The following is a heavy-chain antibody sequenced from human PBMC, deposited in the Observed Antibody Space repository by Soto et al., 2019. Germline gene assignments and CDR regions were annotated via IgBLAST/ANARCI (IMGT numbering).Heavy chain of an antibody. J-gene: IGHJ4*02. CDR2: ISYDGNSK. CDR1: GFTFSTYW. V-gene: IGHV3-30*03. Sequence: PXXSLRLSFAASGFTFSTYWMHWVPQIPGKGLQWLAVISYDGNSKYYADSVEGRFTISRDNSKNTVYLQMNSLRLEDTAVYYCARGPSYSDSYFDHWGQGTLVTVSS. D-gene: IGHD4-17*01. CDR3: ARGPSYSDSYFDH.